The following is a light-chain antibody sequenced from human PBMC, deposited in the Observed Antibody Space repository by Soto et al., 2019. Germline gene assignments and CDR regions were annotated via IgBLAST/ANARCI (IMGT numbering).Light chain of an antibody. J-gene: IGKJ1*01. Sequence: IQMTQSPSTLSTSVGDRVTITCRASQTIDSWLAWYQQRPGKPPNLLIYKASTLASGVPSRFSGSGSGTEFTLTINSLQPDDFATYYCQQYHIYSGTFGLGTKVDIK. CDR2: KAS. CDR3: QQYHIYSGT. CDR1: QTIDSW. V-gene: IGKV1-5*03.